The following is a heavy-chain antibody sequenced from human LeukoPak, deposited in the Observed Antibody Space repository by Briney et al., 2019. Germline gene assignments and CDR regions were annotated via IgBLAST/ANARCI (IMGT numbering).Heavy chain of an antibody. Sequence: GGSLRLSCAASGFTFSSYSMNWVRQAPGKGLEWVSSISSSSSYIYYADSVKGRFTISRDNAKNSLYLQMNSLRAEDTAVDHCARESSSWRYFDYWGQGTLVTVSS. D-gene: IGHD6-13*01. CDR2: ISSSSSYI. J-gene: IGHJ4*02. CDR3: ARESSSWRYFDY. CDR1: GFTFSSYS. V-gene: IGHV3-21*01.